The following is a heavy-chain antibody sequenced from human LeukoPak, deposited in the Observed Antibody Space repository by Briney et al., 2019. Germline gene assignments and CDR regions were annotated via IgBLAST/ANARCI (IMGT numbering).Heavy chain of an antibody. D-gene: IGHD1-26*01. V-gene: IGHV3-21*01. J-gene: IGHJ4*02. CDR1: GFTFSSYS. CDR3: ARELGQWELIFDY. CDR2: ISSSSSYI. Sequence: PGGSLRLSCAASGFTFSSYSMNWVRQAPGKGLEWVSSISSSSSYIYYADSVKGRFTISRDNAKNSLYLQMNSLRAEDTAVYYCARELGQWELIFDYWGQGTLVTVSS.